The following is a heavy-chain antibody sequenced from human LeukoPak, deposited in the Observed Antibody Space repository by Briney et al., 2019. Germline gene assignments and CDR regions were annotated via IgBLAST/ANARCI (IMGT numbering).Heavy chain of an antibody. V-gene: IGHV4-39*01. J-gene: IGHJ4*02. CDR3: RGDDSSGLWLFDF. CDR2: ISYSGSI. CDR1: GDSISSGSYY. Sequence: PSETLSLTCTVSGDSISSGSYYWAWVRQPPGKGLEWIGSISYSGSIYYNPSLKTRVTMSVDTSKNQFSLRLTSVTAADTALYFCRGDDSSGLWLFDFWGQGTLVTVSS. D-gene: IGHD3-22*01.